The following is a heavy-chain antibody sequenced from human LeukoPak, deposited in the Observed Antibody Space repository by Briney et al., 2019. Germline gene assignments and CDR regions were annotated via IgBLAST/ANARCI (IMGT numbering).Heavy chain of an antibody. V-gene: IGHV1-58*02. J-gene: IGHJ4*02. CDR2: IVVGSGNT. Sequence: SVKVSCKASGFTFTSSAMQWVRQARGQRLEWIGWIVVGSGNTNYAQKFQERVTITRDMSTSTTYMELSRLRSDDTAVYYCARSDSYSSGWLDYWGQGTLVTVSS. CDR3: ARSDSYSSGWLDY. CDR1: GFTFTSSA. D-gene: IGHD6-19*01.